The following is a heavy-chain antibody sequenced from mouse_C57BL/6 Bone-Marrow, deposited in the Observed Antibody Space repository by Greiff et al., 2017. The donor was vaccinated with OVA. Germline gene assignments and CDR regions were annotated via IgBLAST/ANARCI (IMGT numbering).Heavy chain of an antibody. CDR3: ARESTVVAQFDY. V-gene: IGHV5-6*01. D-gene: IGHD1-1*01. Sequence: EVKLMESGGDLVKPGGSLKLSCAASGFTFSSYGMSWVRQTPDKRLEWVATISSGGSYTYYPDSVKGRFTISRDNAKNTLYLQMSRLKAEDTAMDYCARESTVVAQFDYWGQGTTLTVSS. CDR2: ISSGGSYT. CDR1: GFTFSSYG. J-gene: IGHJ2*01.